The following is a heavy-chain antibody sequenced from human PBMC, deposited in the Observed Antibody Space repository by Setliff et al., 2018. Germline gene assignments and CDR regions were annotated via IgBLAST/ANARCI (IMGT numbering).Heavy chain of an antibody. CDR1: GGTFSSYV. V-gene: IGHV1-69*05. CDR2: IIPMFGT. Sequence: SVKVSCKASGGTFSSYVISWVREAPGQGLEWMGGIIPMFGTNYAQKFQGRVTMTRDTSISTAYMELSRLRTDDTAVYYCARTPNGGGAAAVARRAVYYYYMDVWGKGTTVTVSS. CDR3: ARTPNGGGAAAVARRAVYYYYMDV. J-gene: IGHJ6*03. D-gene: IGHD6-13*01.